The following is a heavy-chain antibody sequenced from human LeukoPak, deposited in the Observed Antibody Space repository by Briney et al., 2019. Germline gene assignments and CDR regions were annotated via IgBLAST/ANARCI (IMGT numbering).Heavy chain of an antibody. CDR1: GYTFTSYG. CDR3: ARATVRYSGYEEFDY. CDR2: ISAYNGNT. J-gene: IGHJ4*02. V-gene: IGHV1-18*01. D-gene: IGHD5-12*01. Sequence: ASVKVSCKASGYTFTSYGISWVRQAPGQGLEWMGWISAYNGNTNYAQKLQGRVTMATDTSTSTAYMELRSLGSDDTAVYYCARATVRYSGYEEFDYWGQGTLVTVSS.